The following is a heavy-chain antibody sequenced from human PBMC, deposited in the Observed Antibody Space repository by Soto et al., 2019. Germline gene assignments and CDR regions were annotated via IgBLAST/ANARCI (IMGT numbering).Heavy chain of an antibody. CDR2: ISYDGSNK. CDR3: ARGELGYCSGGSCSHFDY. D-gene: IGHD2-15*01. CDR1: GFTFSSYA. V-gene: IGHV3-30-3*01. J-gene: IGHJ4*02. Sequence: QVQLVESGGGVVQPGRSLRLSCAASGFTFSSYAMHWVRQAPGKGLEWVAVISYDGSNKYYADSVKGRFTISRDNSKKALYLQMNSMRDEDTAVYYCARGELGYCSGGSCSHFDYWGQGTLVTVSS.